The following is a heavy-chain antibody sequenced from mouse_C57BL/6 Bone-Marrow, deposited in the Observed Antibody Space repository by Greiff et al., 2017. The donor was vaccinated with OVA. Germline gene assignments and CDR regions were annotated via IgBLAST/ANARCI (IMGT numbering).Heavy chain of an antibody. CDR3: ARYYYGSSYAMDY. V-gene: IGHV1-18*01. CDR1: GYTFTDYN. CDR2: INPNNGGT. D-gene: IGHD1-1*01. Sequence: DVHLVESGPELVKPGASVKIPCKASGYTFTDYNMDWVKQSHGKSLEWIGDINPNNGGTIYNQKFKGKATLTVDKSSSTAYMELRSLTSEDTAVYYCARYYYGSSYAMDYWGQGTSVTVSS. J-gene: IGHJ4*01.